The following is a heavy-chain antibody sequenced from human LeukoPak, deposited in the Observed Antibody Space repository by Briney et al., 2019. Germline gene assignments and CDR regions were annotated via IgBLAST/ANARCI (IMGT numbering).Heavy chain of an antibody. CDR1: GYTNPNYG. Sequence: GASVKVSCKISGYTNPNYGVTWVRQAPGQGLEWMGWISIYNGNTQYAPRFQGRVTLTRDTCTTTVYMDLRSLTSDDTAVYYCASPAKGAFFYYYMDVWGKGTSVIVSS. V-gene: IGHV1-18*01. CDR3: ASPAKGAFFYYYMDV. J-gene: IGHJ6*03. D-gene: IGHD3-3*01. CDR2: ISIYNGNT.